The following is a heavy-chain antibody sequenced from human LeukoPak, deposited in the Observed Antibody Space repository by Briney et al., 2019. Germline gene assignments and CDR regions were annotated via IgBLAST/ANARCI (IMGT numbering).Heavy chain of an antibody. Sequence: SETLSLTCTVSGGSVSSGSYYRSWIRQPPGKGLEWIGYIYYSGSTNYNPSLKSRVTISVDTSKNQFSLKLSSVTAADTAVYYCASTVTYNWFDPWGQGTLVTVSS. CDR2: IYYSGST. CDR1: GGSVSSGSYY. V-gene: IGHV4-61*01. J-gene: IGHJ5*02. CDR3: ASTVTYNWFDP. D-gene: IGHD4-11*01.